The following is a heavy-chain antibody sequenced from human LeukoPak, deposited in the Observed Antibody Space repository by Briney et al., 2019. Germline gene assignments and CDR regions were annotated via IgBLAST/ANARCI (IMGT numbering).Heavy chain of an antibody. CDR2: INHSGST. CDR1: GGSFSGYY. CDR3: ARPLGQGNEYGMDV. Sequence: SETLSLTCAAYGGSFSGYYWSLIRQSPGKGLEWIGEINHSGSTNYNPSLKSRVTISVDTSKNQFSLKLTSVTAADTAVYYCARPLGQGNEYGMDVWGQGTTVTVSS. V-gene: IGHV4-34*01. D-gene: IGHD1-1*01. J-gene: IGHJ6*02.